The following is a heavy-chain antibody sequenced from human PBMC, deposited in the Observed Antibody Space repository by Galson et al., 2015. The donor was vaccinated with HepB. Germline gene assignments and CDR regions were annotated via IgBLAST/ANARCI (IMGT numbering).Heavy chain of an antibody. CDR2: IYYSGST. CDR3: ARESDGSDY. Sequence: ETLSLTCTVSGGSISSYYWSWIRQPPGKGLEWIGYIYYSGSTNYNPSLKSRVTISVDTSKNQFSLKLSSVTAADTAVYYCARESDGSDYWGQGTLVTVSS. V-gene: IGHV4-59*01. J-gene: IGHJ4*02. CDR1: GGSISSYY.